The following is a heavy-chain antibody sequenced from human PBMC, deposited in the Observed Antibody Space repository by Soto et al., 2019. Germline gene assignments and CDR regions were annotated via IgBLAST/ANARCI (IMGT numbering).Heavy chain of an antibody. CDR3: AKVITLMLVGFDI. J-gene: IGHJ3*02. CDR1: GFCFDDYA. Sequence: EVQLVESGGGLVQPGRSLRLSCAASGFCFDDYAMHWVRQAPGKGLEWVSSISWHSRSIAYADSVKGRFTISRDNAKNSLYLQMNSLRAEDTALYYCAKVITLMLVGFDIWGQGTMLTVSS. CDR2: ISWHSRSI. D-gene: IGHD3-10*01. V-gene: IGHV3-9*01.